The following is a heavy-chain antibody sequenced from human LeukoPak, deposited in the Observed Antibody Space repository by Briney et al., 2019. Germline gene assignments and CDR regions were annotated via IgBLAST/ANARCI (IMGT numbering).Heavy chain of an antibody. D-gene: IGHD3-3*01. CDR1: GFTFSSYG. CDR2: ISYDGSNK. Sequence: GRSLRLSCAASGFTFSSYGMHWVRQAPGKGLEWVAVISYDGSNKYYADSVKGRFTISGDNSKNTLYLQMNSLRAEDTAVYYCAKDQGDYDFWSGYYNYYYYGMDVWGQGTTVTVSS. CDR3: AKDQGDYDFWSGYYNYYYYGMDV. V-gene: IGHV3-30*18. J-gene: IGHJ6*02.